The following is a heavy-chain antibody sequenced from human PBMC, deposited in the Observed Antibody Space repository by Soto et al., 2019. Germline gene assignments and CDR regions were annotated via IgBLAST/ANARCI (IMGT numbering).Heavy chain of an antibody. D-gene: IGHD1-26*01. V-gene: IGHV1-18*01. Sequence: QVQLVQSGAEVKKPGASVKVSCKASGYTFTSYGISWVRQAPGQGLEWMGWISANNGNTNYAQKLQGRVTMTTDTYTRTAYMERRSLRSDDTAVYFCARDRGSYALDYWGQGTLVTVSS. J-gene: IGHJ4*02. CDR3: ARDRGSYALDY. CDR1: GYTFTSYG. CDR2: ISANNGNT.